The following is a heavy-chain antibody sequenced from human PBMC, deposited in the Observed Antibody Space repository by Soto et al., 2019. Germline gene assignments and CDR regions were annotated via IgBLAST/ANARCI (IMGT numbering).Heavy chain of an antibody. CDR3: VRDGTKTLRDWFDP. CDR2: IYATGTT. Sequence: TSETLSLTCTVSVASISGFYWSWIRKSAGKGLEWIGRIYATGTTDYNPSLKSRVMMSVDTSKKQFSLKLRSVTAADTAVYYCVRDGTKTLRDWFDPWGQGISVTVS. J-gene: IGHJ5*02. CDR1: VASISGFY. D-gene: IGHD1-1*01. V-gene: IGHV4-4*07.